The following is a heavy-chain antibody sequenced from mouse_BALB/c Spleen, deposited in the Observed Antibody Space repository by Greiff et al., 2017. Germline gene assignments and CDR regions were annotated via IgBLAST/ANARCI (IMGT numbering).Heavy chain of an antibody. D-gene: IGHD3-1*01. CDR2: IYPGSGNT. Sequence: VQLQQPGAELVKPGASVKLSCKASGYTFTDYYINWVKQKPGQGLEWIGWIYPGSGNTKYNEKFKGKATLTVDTSSSTAYMQLSSLTSEDTAVYFCASHSSGYGYAMDYWGQGTSVTVSS. CDR3: ASHSSGYGYAMDY. V-gene: IGHV1-84*02. CDR1: GYTFTDYY. J-gene: IGHJ4*01.